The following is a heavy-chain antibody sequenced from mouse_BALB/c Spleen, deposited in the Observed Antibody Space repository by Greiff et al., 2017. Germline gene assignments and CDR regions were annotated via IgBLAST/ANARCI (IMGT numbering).Heavy chain of an antibody. CDR1: GFTFSSFG. CDR2: ISSGSSTI. J-gene: IGHJ4*01. V-gene: IGHV5-17*02. CDR3: ARWGTTAMDY. D-gene: IGHD1-1*01. Sequence: DVQLVESGGGLVQPGGSRKLSCAASGFTFSSFGMHWVRQAPEKGLEWVAYISSGSSTIYYADTVKGRFTISRDNPKNTLFLQMTSLRSEDTAMYYCARWGTTAMDYWGQGTSVTVSS.